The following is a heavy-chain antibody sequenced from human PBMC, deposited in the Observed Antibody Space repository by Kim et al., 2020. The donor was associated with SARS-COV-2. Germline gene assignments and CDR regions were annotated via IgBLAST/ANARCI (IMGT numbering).Heavy chain of an antibody. CDR2: ISWNSGTI. Sequence: GGSLRLSCAASGFTFDDYAMHWVRQAPGRGLEWLSGISWNSGTIAYAESVKGRFTIARDNAKNSLYLQMNSLRSDDTALYFCAKGSCGDAPCYSLDYWGQGTLVTVSS. CDR3: AKGSCGDAPCYSLDY. V-gene: IGHV3-9*01. J-gene: IGHJ4*02. D-gene: IGHD2-21*01. CDR1: GFTFDDYA.